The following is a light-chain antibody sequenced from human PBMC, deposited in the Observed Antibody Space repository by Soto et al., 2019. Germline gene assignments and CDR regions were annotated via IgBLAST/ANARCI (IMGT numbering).Light chain of an antibody. CDR2: AAS. Sequence: DLQMTQSPSSLSASVEDRVIITCRASQSISNHLNWYQQKPGKAPKLLIFAASSLQSGVPSRFSGRRAGPDFTLTISSLQPEDFATYYCHQSYGSPPSFGQGTKMEIK. CDR3: HQSYGSPPS. J-gene: IGKJ1*01. CDR1: QSISNH. V-gene: IGKV1-39*01.